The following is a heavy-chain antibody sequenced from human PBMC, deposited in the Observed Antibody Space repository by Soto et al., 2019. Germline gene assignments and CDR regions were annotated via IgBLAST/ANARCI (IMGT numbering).Heavy chain of an antibody. V-gene: IGHV4-39*01. CDR1: GGSISSSSYY. Sequence: QLQLQESGPGLVKPSETLSLTCTVSGGSISSSSYYWGWIRQPPGKGLEWIGSIYYSGSTYYNPSLKRRVTISVDTSKNQFSLKLSSVTAADTAVYYCARHSRVWFGDDAFDIWGQGTMVTVSA. CDR2: IYYSGST. J-gene: IGHJ3*02. CDR3: ARHSRVWFGDDAFDI. D-gene: IGHD3-10*01.